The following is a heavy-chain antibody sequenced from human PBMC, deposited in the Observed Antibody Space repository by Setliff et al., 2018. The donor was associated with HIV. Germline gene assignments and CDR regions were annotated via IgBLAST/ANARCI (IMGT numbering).Heavy chain of an antibody. CDR2: INQSGIT. CDR1: GGSFSGYY. Sequence: SETLSLTCAVYGGSFSGYYWSWIRQPPGKGLEWTGDINQSGITNYNPSLKSRVTISVDTSKTQFSLTLNSMTAADTGVYYCARRSRSYSSSPFQGGAFDIWGQGTMVTVSS. D-gene: IGHD6-6*01. J-gene: IGHJ3*02. V-gene: IGHV4-34*01. CDR3: ARRSRSYSSSPFQGGAFDI.